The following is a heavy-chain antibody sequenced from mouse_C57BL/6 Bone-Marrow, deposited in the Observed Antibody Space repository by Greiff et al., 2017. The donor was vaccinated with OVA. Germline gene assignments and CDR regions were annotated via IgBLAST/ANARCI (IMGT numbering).Heavy chain of an antibody. CDR2: IRSKSNNYAT. Sequence: EVQVVESGGGLVQPKGSLKLSCAASGFSFNTYAMNWVRQAPGKGLEWVARIRSKSNNYATYYADSVKDRFTISRDDSESMLYLQMNNLKTEDTAMDYCVREGLLRHFAYWGQGTLVTVSA. V-gene: IGHV10-1*01. CDR1: GFSFNTYA. CDR3: VREGLLRHFAY. J-gene: IGHJ3*01. D-gene: IGHD2-3*01.